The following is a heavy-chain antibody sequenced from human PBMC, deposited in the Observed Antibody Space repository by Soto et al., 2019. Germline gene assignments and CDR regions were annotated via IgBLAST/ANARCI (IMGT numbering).Heavy chain of an antibody. CDR3: AKPIWKYCTNGVCPFDY. J-gene: IGHJ4*02. Sequence: PGGSLRLSCAASGFTFSSYGMHWVRQAPGKGLEWVAVISYDGSNKHYADSVKGRFTISRDNSKNTLYLQMNSLRAEDTAVYYCAKPIWKYCTNGVCPFDYWGQGTLVTVSS. D-gene: IGHD2-8*01. V-gene: IGHV3-30*18. CDR2: ISYDGSNK. CDR1: GFTFSSYG.